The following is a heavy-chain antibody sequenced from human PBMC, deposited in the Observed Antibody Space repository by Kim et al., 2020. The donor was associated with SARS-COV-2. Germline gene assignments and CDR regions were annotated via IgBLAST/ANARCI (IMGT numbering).Heavy chain of an antibody. CDR3: ARTYSGSSLFYFDY. Sequence: GRFTLSIDHSKNPLYLQMNSLRAEDTSVYYCARTYSGSSLFYFDYWGQGTLVTVSS. J-gene: IGHJ4*02. D-gene: IGHD1-26*01. V-gene: IGHV3-30*01.